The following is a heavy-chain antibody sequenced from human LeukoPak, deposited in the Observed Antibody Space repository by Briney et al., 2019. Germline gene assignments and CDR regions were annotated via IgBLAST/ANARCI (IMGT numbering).Heavy chain of an antibody. V-gene: IGHV3-7*02. CDR3: ARLKGSGYEDH. D-gene: IGHD5-12*01. Sequence: GGSLRLSCEASGFTFGSFWMHWVRQAPGKGLEWVADIKEDGSEKYYADSVKGRFTISRDNGKNSLYLQMNSLRTEDTAVYFCARLKGSGYEDHWGQGVLVTVSS. J-gene: IGHJ4*02. CDR2: IKEDGSEK. CDR1: GFTFGSFW.